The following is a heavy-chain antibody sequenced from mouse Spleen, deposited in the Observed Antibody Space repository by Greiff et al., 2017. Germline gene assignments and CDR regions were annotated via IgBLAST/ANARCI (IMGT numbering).Heavy chain of an antibody. CDR1: GFTFSSYA. CDR2: ISSGGST. CDR3: ARGGNRGYAMDY. V-gene: IGHV5-6-5*01. J-gene: IGHJ4*01. D-gene: IGHD2-1*01. Sequence: EVQGVESGGGLVQPGGSLKLSCAASGFTFSSYAMSWVRQTPEKRLEWVASISSGGSTYYPDSVKGRFTISRDNARNILYLQMSSLRSEDTAMYYCARGGNRGYAMDYWGQGTSVTVSS.